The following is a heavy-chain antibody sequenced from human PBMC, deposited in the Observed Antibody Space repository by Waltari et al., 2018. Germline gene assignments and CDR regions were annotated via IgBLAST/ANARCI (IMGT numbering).Heavy chain of an antibody. D-gene: IGHD1-1*01. Sequence: QVQLVESGGGVVQPGRSLRLSCAASGFTFRRYALHWVRQAPGKGLEWVAVISYDGSNKYYADSVKGRFSISRDNSKKTLYLQMNSLRAEDTAVYYCARGPRTGNYYYYMDVWGKGTTVTISS. J-gene: IGHJ6*03. CDR1: GFTFRRYA. CDR3: ARGPRTGNYYYYMDV. V-gene: IGHV3-30-3*01. CDR2: ISYDGSNK.